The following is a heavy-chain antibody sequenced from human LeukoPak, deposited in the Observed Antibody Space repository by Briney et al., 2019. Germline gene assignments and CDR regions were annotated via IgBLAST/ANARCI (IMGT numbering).Heavy chain of an antibody. CDR3: LQAICGRACYPEVGWFAP. CDR2: IIPLLNEV. J-gene: IGHJ5*02. V-gene: IGHV1-69*10. CDR1: GDNFRSHA. Sequence: ASVKVSCKASGDNFRSHAISWVRQAPGQGLEWMGGIIPLLNEVDYTQKFQGRVTITAEESTSTAYMELSSLRFEDTAVYYCLQAICGRACYPEVGWFAPWGQGTLVTVPS. D-gene: IGHD2-15*01.